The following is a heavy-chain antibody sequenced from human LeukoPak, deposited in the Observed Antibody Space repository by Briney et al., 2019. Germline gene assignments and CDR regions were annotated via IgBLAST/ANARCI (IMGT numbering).Heavy chain of an antibody. Sequence: PGGSQRLSCAASEFSPISHWMTWVRRAPGKGLEWVADIKEDGSERYYVDSVKGRFTISRDKAKNSVFLQMNGLRAEDTAVYYCSWSGEADWGQGTLVTVSS. CDR3: SWSGEAD. D-gene: IGHD1-26*01. CDR1: EFSPISHW. V-gene: IGHV3-7*01. CDR2: IKEDGSER. J-gene: IGHJ4*02.